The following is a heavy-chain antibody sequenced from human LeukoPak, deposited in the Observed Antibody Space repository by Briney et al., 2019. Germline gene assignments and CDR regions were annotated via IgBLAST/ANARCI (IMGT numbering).Heavy chain of an antibody. Sequence: GGSLRLSCAASGFTFNSYAMIWVRQAPERGLQWVSGISGSGTYYADFAKGRFTISRDNSKNTLYLQLNSLRAEDTATYYCARDPNGDYIGAFDMWGQGTMVTVS. V-gene: IGHV3-23*01. D-gene: IGHD4-17*01. CDR3: ARDPNGDYIGAFDM. CDR1: GFTFNSYA. J-gene: IGHJ3*02. CDR2: ISGSGT.